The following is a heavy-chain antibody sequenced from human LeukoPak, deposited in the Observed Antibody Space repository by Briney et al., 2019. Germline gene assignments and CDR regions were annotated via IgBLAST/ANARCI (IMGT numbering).Heavy chain of an antibody. CDR2: INSDETGT. CDR3: ARDGSLPDY. V-gene: IGHV3-74*01. Sequence: GGSLRLSCAASRFSFSNYWMHWVRQAPGEGLVWVSRINSDETGTSYADSVKGRFTISRDNAKNTLYLQMNSLRAEDTAVYYCARDGSLPDYWGQGTLVTVSS. J-gene: IGHJ4*02. CDR1: RFSFSNYW.